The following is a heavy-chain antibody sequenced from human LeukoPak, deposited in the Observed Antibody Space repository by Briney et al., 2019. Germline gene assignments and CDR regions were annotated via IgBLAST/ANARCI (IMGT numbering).Heavy chain of an antibody. CDR1: GGSFSGYY. Sequence: SETLSLTCAVYGGSFSGYYWSWIRQPPGKGLEWIGEINHSGSTNYNPSLKCRVTISVDTSKNQFSLKLSSVTAADTAVYYCARAPLDGYYDSSGYYSWGQGTLVTVSS. V-gene: IGHV4-34*01. J-gene: IGHJ4*02. CDR3: ARAPLDGYYDSSGYYS. D-gene: IGHD3-22*01. CDR2: INHSGST.